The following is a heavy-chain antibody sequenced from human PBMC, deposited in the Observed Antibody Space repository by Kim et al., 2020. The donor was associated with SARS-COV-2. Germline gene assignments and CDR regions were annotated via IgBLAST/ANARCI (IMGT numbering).Heavy chain of an antibody. D-gene: IGHD6-13*01. Sequence: SETLSLTCTVSGGSISSTNSWWSWIRQHPGKGLEWIGYISYTGTAYFNTSLKSRLIMSVDTSNNQFSLKLNSVTAADTAMYYCAKDHTSGSWYGLDYWGQGSLVTVSS. CDR3: AKDHTSGSWYGLDY. CDR2: ISYTGTA. J-gene: IGHJ4*02. CDR1: GGSISSTNSW. V-gene: IGHV4-31*03.